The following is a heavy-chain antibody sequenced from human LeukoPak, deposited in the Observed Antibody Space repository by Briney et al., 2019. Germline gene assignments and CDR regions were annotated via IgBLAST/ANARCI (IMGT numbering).Heavy chain of an antibody. D-gene: IGHD3-10*01. CDR2: INANSGGT. Sequence: ASVKVSCKASGYTFTGYYMHWVRQAPGQGLEWMGWINANSGGTNYAQKFQGRGTMTRDTSISTAYMELSRLRSDDMAVYYCARDYVGGALCFGGSDAFDIWGRGTMVTVSS. V-gene: IGHV1-2*02. CDR3: ARDYVGGALCFGGSDAFDI. CDR1: GYTFTGYY. J-gene: IGHJ3*02.